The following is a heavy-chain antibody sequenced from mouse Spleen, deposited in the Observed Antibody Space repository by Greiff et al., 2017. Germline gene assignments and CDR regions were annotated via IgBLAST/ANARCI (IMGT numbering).Heavy chain of an antibody. V-gene: IGHV1-66*01. D-gene: IGHD2-12*01. CDR3: AAYYSYYSSIAY. Sequence: QVTLKESGPELVKPGASVKISCKASGYSFTSYYIHWVKQRPGQGLEWIGWIYPGSGNTKYNEKFKGKATLTADTSSSTAYMQLSSLTSEDSAVYYCAAYYSYYSSIAYWGQGTLVTVSA. J-gene: IGHJ3*01. CDR2: IYPGSGNT. CDR1: GYSFTSYY.